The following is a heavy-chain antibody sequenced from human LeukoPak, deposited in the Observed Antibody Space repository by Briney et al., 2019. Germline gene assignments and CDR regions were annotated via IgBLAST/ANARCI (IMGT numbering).Heavy chain of an antibody. Sequence: SETLSLTCTVSGGSISSYYWSWIRQPPGKGLEWIGYIYYSGSTNYNPSLKSRVTISVDTSKNQFSLKLSSVTAADTAVHYCVRELPDDAFDIWGQGTMVTVSS. CDR3: VRELPDDAFDI. CDR2: IYYSGST. CDR1: GGSISSYY. V-gene: IGHV4-59*12. D-gene: IGHD2-15*01. J-gene: IGHJ3*02.